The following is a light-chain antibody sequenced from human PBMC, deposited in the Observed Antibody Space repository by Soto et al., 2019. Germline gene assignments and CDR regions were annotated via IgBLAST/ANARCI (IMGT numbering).Light chain of an antibody. Sequence: DIQMTQSPSSLSASIGDRVIITCRASQRISIYLNWYQQKPGKAPNLLIFAASSLQSGVPSRFSGSGSGTDFTLTISSLQPEDFATYYCQQSYNVPRYTFGQGTKLEIK. V-gene: IGKV1-39*01. CDR2: AAS. J-gene: IGKJ2*01. CDR1: QRISIY. CDR3: QQSYNVPRYT.